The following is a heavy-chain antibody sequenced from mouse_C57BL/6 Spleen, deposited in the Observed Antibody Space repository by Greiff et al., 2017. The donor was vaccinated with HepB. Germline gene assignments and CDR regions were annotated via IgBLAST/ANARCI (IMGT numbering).Heavy chain of an antibody. J-gene: IGHJ4*01. Sequence: LVESGAELAKPGASVKLSCKASGYTFTSYWMHWVKQRPGQGLEWIGYINPSSGYTKYNQKFKDKATLTADKSSSTAYMQLSSLTYEDSAVYYCAKAYCSVPYAMDYWGQGTSVTVSS. CDR3: AKAYCSVPYAMDY. D-gene: IGHD2-12*01. CDR2: INPSSGYT. CDR1: GYTFTSYW. V-gene: IGHV1-7*01.